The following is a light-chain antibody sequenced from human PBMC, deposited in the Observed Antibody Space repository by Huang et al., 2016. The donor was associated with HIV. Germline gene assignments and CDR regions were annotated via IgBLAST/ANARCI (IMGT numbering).Light chain of an antibody. V-gene: IGKV3-20*01. CDR1: QTINSAY. CDR2: GAS. CDR3: QQYDTSPLT. Sequence: EIVLTQSPGTLSLSPGERATLSCRARQTINSAYLAWYQQKPGQAPSLLVYGASNRATGVPDIFSGSGSGTDFTLTINRLEPDDFAVFYCQQYDTSPLTFGQGTRLEIK. J-gene: IGKJ5*01.